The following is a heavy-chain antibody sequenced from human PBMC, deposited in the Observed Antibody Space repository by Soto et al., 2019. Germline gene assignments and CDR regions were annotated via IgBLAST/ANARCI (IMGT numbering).Heavy chain of an antibody. CDR2: IHWNDDN. Sequence: QITLKESGPTVVKPTQTLTLTCTFSGFSLSGNGVGVGWVRQPPGKALEWLAVIHWNDDNHYSPSLKSRLTITKDTSQNQVVLTMTIMDPVDTATYYCAHRRVNNGLDSWGQGTLVTVSS. CDR3: AHRRVNNGLDS. J-gene: IGHJ4*02. V-gene: IGHV2-5*01. CDR1: GFSLSGNGVG. D-gene: IGHD2-8*01.